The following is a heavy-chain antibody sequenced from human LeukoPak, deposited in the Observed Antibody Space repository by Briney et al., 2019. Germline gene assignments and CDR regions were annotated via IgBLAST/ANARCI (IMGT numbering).Heavy chain of an antibody. Sequence: GGSLRLSCEVSGFTLSPFLMRWVRQSPGKGPVWVSRISPDGSVTDYADSVKGRFSVSRDNARNTLYLQISSLSVEDTAVYFCVRDMWATFDYWGQGALVIVSS. D-gene: IGHD5-12*01. CDR3: VRDMWATFDY. J-gene: IGHJ4*02. V-gene: IGHV3-74*01. CDR2: ISPDGSVT. CDR1: GFTLSPFL.